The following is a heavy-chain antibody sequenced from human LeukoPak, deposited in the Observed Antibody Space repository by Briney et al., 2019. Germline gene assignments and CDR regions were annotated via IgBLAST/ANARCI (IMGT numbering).Heavy chain of an antibody. CDR2: ISYDGSNK. J-gene: IGHJ4*02. D-gene: IGHD3-9*01. V-gene: IGHV3-30*04. Sequence: GGSLRLSRAASGFTFSSYAMHWVRQAPGKGLEWVAVISYDGSNKYYADSVKGRFTVSRDNSKNTLYLQMNSLRAEDTAVYYCARDGTRGHYDILTGYYNPFDYWGQGTLVTVSS. CDR3: ARDGTRGHYDILTGYYNPFDY. CDR1: GFTFSSYA.